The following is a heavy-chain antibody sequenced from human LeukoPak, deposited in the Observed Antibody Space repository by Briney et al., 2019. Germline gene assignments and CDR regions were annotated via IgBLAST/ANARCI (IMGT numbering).Heavy chain of an antibody. Sequence: SVKVSCKASGGTFSSYAISWVRQAPGQGLEWMGGIIPIFGTANYAQKFQGRVTITADESTSTAYMELSSLRSEDTAVYYCARGGSRITIFGVDKGEFDYWGQGTLVTVSS. J-gene: IGHJ4*02. V-gene: IGHV1-69*13. CDR3: ARGGSRITIFGVDKGEFDY. CDR2: IIPIFGTA. D-gene: IGHD3-3*01. CDR1: GGTFSSYA.